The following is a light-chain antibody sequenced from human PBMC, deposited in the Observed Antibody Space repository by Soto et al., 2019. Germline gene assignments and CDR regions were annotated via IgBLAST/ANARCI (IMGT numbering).Light chain of an antibody. CDR3: QQYGGSPRT. J-gene: IGKJ1*01. CDR2: GAS. V-gene: IGKV3-20*01. CDR1: HPLGNY. Sequence: EIVLTQSPGTLSLSPGERATLSCRTSHPLGNYLAWFQQKPGQAPRLLIYGASRRASAIPDRFSGSGSGTDFTLTISRLEPEDFAVYYCQQYGGSPRTFGQGTKVDIK.